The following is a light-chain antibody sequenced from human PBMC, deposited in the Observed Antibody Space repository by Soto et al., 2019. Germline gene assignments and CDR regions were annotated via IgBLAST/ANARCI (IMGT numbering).Light chain of an antibody. Sequence: QSVLTQPPSASGSPGQSVTISCTGASSDVGGYNYVSWYQQHPDKAPKLMIYEVNKRPSGVPDRFSGSKFGNTASLTVSGLQDEDEADYYCSSYGGSNNMVFGGGTQLTVL. J-gene: IGLJ2*01. CDR2: EVN. V-gene: IGLV2-8*01. CDR3: SSYGGSNNMV. CDR1: SSDVGGYNY.